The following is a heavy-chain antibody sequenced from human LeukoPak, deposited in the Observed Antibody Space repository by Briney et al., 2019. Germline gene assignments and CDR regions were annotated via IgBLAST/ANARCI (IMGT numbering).Heavy chain of an antibody. CDR3: ARADYDILTGYPTHPFDY. Sequence: SETLSLTCTVSGGSISSYYWSWIRQPPGKGLEWIGYIYYNGSTNCNPSLKSRVTISVDTSKNQFSLKLNSVTAADTAVYYCARADYDILTGYPTHPFDYWGQGTLVTVSS. CDR2: IYYNGST. J-gene: IGHJ4*02. CDR1: GGSISSYY. D-gene: IGHD3-9*01. V-gene: IGHV4-59*08.